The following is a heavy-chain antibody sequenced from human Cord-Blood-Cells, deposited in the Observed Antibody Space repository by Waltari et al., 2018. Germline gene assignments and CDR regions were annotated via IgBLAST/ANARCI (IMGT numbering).Heavy chain of an antibody. CDR1: GYTFHSYA. Sequence: QVQLVQSGAEVKKPGASVKVSCKASGYTFHSYAMHLLRQAPGQRLEWMGGINAGNGNTKYSQKFQGRVTITRDTSASTAYMELSSLRSEDTAVYYCASRMVRGVINDAFDIWGQGTMVTVSS. J-gene: IGHJ3*02. CDR3: ASRMVRGVINDAFDI. CDR2: INAGNGNT. D-gene: IGHD3-10*01. V-gene: IGHV1-3*01.